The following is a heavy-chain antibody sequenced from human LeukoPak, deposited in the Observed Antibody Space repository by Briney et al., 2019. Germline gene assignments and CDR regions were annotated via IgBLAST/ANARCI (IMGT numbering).Heavy chain of an antibody. V-gene: IGHV1-46*01. Sequence: ASVKVSCKASGYTFTNYYMHLVRQAPGQGLEWMGIINPSDGSRSYAQKFQGRVTMTRDTSKSTVYMELSSLRSEDTAAYYCVRAYNREAVTGPTNAPFEFWGPGTLVPVSS. CDR2: INPSDGSR. CDR1: GYTFTNYY. CDR3: VRAYNREAVTGPTNAPFEF. D-gene: IGHD6-19*01. J-gene: IGHJ4*02.